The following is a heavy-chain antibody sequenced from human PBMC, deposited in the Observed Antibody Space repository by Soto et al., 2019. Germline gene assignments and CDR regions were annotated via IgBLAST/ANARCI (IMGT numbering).Heavy chain of an antibody. J-gene: IGHJ4*02. V-gene: IGHV3-30*18. CDR1: GFTFSSYG. D-gene: IGHD3-22*01. CDR2: ISYDGSNK. CDR3: AKDITMIVVVGIDY. Sequence: PGGSLRLSCAASGFTFSSYGMHWVRQAPGKGLEWVAVISYDGSNKYYADSVKGRFTISRDNSKNTLYLQMNSLRAEDTAVYYCAKDITMIVVVGIDYWGQGTLVTVSS.